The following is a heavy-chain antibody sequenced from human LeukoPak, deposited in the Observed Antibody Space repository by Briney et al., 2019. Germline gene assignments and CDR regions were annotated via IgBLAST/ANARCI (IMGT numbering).Heavy chain of an antibody. D-gene: IGHD2-21*02. V-gene: IGHV3-9*01. CDR3: AKDRYCGGDCRNDAFDI. J-gene: IGHJ3*02. CDR2: ISWNSGSI. CDR1: GFTFDDYA. Sequence: GGSLRLSCAASGFTFDDYAMHRVRQAPGKGLEWVSGISWNSGSIGYADSVKGRFTISRDNAKNSLYLQINSLRAEDTALYYCAKDRYCGGDCRNDAFDIWGQGTMVTVSS.